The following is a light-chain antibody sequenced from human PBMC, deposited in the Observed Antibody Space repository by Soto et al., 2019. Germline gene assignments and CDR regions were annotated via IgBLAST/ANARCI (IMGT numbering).Light chain of an antibody. CDR1: QSISSW. Sequence: DIQMTQSPSTLSASVGDRVTITCRASQSISSWLAWYQQKPGKAPKLLIYKASSVESGVPSRFSGSGSGTEFTLTISSLQPDDFATYYYQQYNSYSYTFGQGTKLEIK. J-gene: IGKJ2*01. V-gene: IGKV1-5*03. CDR2: KAS. CDR3: QQYNSYSYT.